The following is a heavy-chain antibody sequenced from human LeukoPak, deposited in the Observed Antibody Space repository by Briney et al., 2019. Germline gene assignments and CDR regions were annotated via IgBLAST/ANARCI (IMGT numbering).Heavy chain of an antibody. V-gene: IGHV3-23*01. J-gene: IGHJ4*02. CDR3: AKDPKQYDYGDFAIDY. CDR2: ISGSGGST. CDR1: GFTFSSYA. D-gene: IGHD4-17*01. Sequence: PGGSLRLSCAASGFTFSSYAMSWVRQAPGKGLGWVSAISGSGGSTYYADSVKGRFTISRDNSKNTLYLQMNSLRAEDTAVYYCAKDPKQYDYGDFAIDYWGQGTLVTVSS.